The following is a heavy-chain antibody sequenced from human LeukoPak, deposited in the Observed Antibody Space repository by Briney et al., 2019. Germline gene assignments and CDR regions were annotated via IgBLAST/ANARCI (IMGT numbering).Heavy chain of an antibody. J-gene: IGHJ4*02. CDR3: ARYDSSGTLDY. CDR2: IYHSGST. CDR1: GGSISSGGYS. Sequence: SETLSLTCAVSGGSISSGGYSWSWIRQPPGKGLEWIGYIYHSGSTYYNPSLKSRVTISVGGSKNQFSLKLSSVTAADTAVYYCARYDSSGTLDYWGQGTLVTVSS. D-gene: IGHD3-22*01. V-gene: IGHV4-30-2*01.